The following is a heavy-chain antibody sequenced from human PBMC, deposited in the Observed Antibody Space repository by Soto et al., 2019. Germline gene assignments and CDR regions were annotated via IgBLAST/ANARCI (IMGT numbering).Heavy chain of an antibody. D-gene: IGHD2-15*01. Sequence: GPSVKVSCKASGYTFTSYGISWVRQAPGQGLEWMGWISAYNGNTNYAQKLQGRVTMTTDTSTSTAHMELRSLRSDDTAVYYCAIQSGNESDYWGQGTLVTVSS. CDR2: ISAYNGNT. V-gene: IGHV1-18*01. CDR3: AIQSGNESDY. CDR1: GYTFTSYG. J-gene: IGHJ4*02.